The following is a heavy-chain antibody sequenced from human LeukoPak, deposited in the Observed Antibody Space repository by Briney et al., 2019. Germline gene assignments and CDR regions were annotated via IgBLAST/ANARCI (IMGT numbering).Heavy chain of an antibody. V-gene: IGHV4-31*03. CDR1: GGSISSGGYY. Sequence: PSQTLSLTCTVSGGSISSGGYYWSWIRQHPGKGLEWIGHIYYSGSTNYNPSLKSRVTISVDTSKNQFSLKLSSVTAADTAVYYCARKGRYYGSGSYWDYWGQGTLVTVSS. CDR2: IYYSGST. CDR3: ARKGRYYGSGSYWDY. D-gene: IGHD3-10*01. J-gene: IGHJ4*02.